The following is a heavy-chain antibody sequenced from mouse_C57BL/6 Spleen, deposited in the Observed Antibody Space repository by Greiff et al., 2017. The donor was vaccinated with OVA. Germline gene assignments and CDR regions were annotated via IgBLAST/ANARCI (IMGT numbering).Heavy chain of an antibody. Sequence: VKLMESGAELARPGASVKLSCKASGYTFTSYGISWVKQRTGQGLEWIGEIYPRSGNTYYNEKFKGKATLTADKSSSTAYMELRSLTSEDSAVYFCARGGVLRPYYAMDYWGQGTSVTVSS. CDR1: GYTFTSYG. D-gene: IGHD1-2*01. J-gene: IGHJ4*01. CDR2: IYPRSGNT. CDR3: ARGGVLRPYYAMDY. V-gene: IGHV1-81*01.